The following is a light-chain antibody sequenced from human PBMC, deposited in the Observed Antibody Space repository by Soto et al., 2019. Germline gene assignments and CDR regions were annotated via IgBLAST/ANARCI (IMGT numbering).Light chain of an antibody. CDR3: QQYESFPLT. CDR1: QGINKF. V-gene: IGKV1-16*01. CDR2: TAS. J-gene: IGKJ4*01. Sequence: DIQMTQSPSSLSASVGDSVTITCRASQGINKFLAWFQQKPGTAPKSLISTASRLQSGVPSRFSGSGSGTTFTLSINNLQPEDFATYYCQQYESFPLTFGGGTRVEI.